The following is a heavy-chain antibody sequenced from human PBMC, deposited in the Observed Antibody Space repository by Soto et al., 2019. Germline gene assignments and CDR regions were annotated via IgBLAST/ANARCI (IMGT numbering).Heavy chain of an antibody. CDR2: ISYDGSDK. CDR3: SRDYYKYYDSSGYYRSPAY. V-gene: IGHV3-30-3*01. Sequence: GGSLRLSCAASGFTFSSYAMHWVRQAPGKGLEWVALISYDGSDKDYADSVKGRFTISRDNSRNTLFLQMNSLRAEDTAVYYCSRDYYKYYDSSGYYRSPAYWGQGTLVTVSS. J-gene: IGHJ4*02. CDR1: GFTFSSYA. D-gene: IGHD3-22*01.